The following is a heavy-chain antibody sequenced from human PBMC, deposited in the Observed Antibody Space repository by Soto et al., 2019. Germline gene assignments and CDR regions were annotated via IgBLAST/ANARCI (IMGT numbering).Heavy chain of an antibody. CDR1: GGSISSGDYY. CDR3: ARTLKGIWGSYRYTFDY. Sequence: SETLSLTCKVSGGSISSGDYYWSWIRQPPGKGLEWLGYIYYSGSTYYNPSLKSRATISVDTSRNRFSLKLSSVTAADTAVYYCARTLKGIWGSYRYTFDYWGQGTLVTVSS. CDR2: IYYSGST. J-gene: IGHJ4*02. V-gene: IGHV4-30-4*01. D-gene: IGHD3-16*02.